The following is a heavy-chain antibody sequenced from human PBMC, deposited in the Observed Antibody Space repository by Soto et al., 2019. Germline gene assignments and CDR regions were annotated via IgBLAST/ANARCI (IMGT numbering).Heavy chain of an antibody. CDR2: IIPLCGTP. CDR1: GATFSTTG. CDR3: PRASPFICGGDPCYRLHGPFAS. D-gene: IGHD2-21*02. V-gene: IGHV1-69*01. J-gene: IGHJ5*01. Sequence: QVHLVQSGAEVRKPGSSLRVSCKSSGATFSTTGISWVRQAPGQGLEWMGGIIPLCGTPKYARKFQGRVSITADESTNPVPMELTSLRSDDAAAYYCPRASPFICGGDPCYRLHGPFASWGQGSLVIVSS.